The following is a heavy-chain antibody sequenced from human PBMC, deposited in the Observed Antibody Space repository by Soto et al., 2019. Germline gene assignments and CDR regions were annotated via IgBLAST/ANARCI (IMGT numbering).Heavy chain of an antibody. Sequence: SETLSLTCTVSGGSISSYYWSWIRQPPGKGLELIGYIYYSGSTNYNPSLKSRVTISVDTSKNQFSLKLSSVTAADTAIYYCASLNFDILTGYYAFDLWGQGTMVTVS. CDR1: GGSISSYY. J-gene: IGHJ3*01. CDR3: ASLNFDILTGYYAFDL. V-gene: IGHV4-59*08. D-gene: IGHD3-9*01. CDR2: IYYSGST.